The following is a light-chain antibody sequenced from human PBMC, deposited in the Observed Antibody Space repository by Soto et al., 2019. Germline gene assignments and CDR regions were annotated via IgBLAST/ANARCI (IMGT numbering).Light chain of an antibody. V-gene: IGKV3-11*01. CDR2: DAS. Sequence: EIVFTQSPATLSLSPGERATLSCRDSQSVSSYLAWYQQKPGQAPRLLIYDASNRDTGIPARFSGSGSGTEFTLTISSLEPEDFAVYYCQQRSNWTRTFGQGTKVDIK. J-gene: IGKJ1*01. CDR1: QSVSSY. CDR3: QQRSNWTRT.